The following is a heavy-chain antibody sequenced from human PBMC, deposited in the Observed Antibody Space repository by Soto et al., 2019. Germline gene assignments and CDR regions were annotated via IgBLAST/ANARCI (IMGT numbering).Heavy chain of an antibody. Sequence: QVQLQESGPRLVKPSQTLSLSCAVSGGSIISASYSWNWLRQSPERGLEWIGHIYSSGSTYYNPSLKRRVSISVQTSNIQFSLKLTSVTASDTAVYFCARGDAARIEGWFDTWGQGILVTVSS. CDR2: IYSSGST. D-gene: IGHD6-6*01. CDR3: ARGDAARIEGWFDT. V-gene: IGHV4-31*11. CDR1: GGSIISASYS. J-gene: IGHJ5*02.